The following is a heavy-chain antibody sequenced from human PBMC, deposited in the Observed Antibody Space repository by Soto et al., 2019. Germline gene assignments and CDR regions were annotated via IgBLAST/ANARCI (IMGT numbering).Heavy chain of an antibody. D-gene: IGHD6-19*01. CDR2: IASGRGDI. J-gene: IGHJ4*02. CDR1: GFTFSSYS. Sequence: GASLRLSCTASGFTFSSYSMNWVRQAPGKGLEWVSSIASGRGDIYYADSVKGRFVGSRDNAKNSLFLQLNNLTAEDTAVYYCALLTSGWYGDIDYWGQGTLVTVSS. V-gene: IGHV3-21*01. CDR3: ALLTSGWYGDIDY.